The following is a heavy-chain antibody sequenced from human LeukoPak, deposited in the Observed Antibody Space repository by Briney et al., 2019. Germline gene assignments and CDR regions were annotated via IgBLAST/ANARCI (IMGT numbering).Heavy chain of an antibody. CDR1: GFTFNTYS. CDR2: ISDSGGGT. Sequence: PPGGSLRLSCAASGFTFNTYSMNWARQAPGKGLEWVSTISDSGGGTYYADSVKGRFTISRDNSKNTLYLQMNSLRADDTAVYFCDGADFWGRGTLVTVSS. J-gene: IGHJ4*02. V-gene: IGHV3-23*01. CDR3: DGADF.